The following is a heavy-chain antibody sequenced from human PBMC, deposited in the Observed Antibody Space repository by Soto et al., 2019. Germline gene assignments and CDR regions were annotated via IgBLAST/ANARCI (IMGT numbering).Heavy chain of an antibody. J-gene: IGHJ4*02. D-gene: IGHD2-8*02. Sequence: VQLVESGGGLVQPGGSLRLSCAASGFLFSRYWMHWVRQDPGKGLVWVSRIKSDGSDTRYADAVTGRFTISRDKAKNTLYLPMNRLRVEDSAVYYCAGSSTERGLGYWGQGTLVTVSS. CDR1: GFLFSRYW. CDR2: IKSDGSDT. V-gene: IGHV3-74*01. CDR3: AGSSTERGLGY.